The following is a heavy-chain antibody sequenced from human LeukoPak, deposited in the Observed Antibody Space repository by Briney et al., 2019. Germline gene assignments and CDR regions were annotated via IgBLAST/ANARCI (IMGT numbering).Heavy chain of an antibody. Sequence: CAVYGGSFSGYYWSWIRQPPGKGLEWIGEINHSGSTNYNPSLKSRVTISVDTSKNQFSLKLSSVTAADTAVYYCARTYYDFWSGYYTYYYYYMDVWGKGTTVTVSS. CDR3: ARTYYDFWSGYYTYYYYYMDV. CDR2: INHSGST. J-gene: IGHJ6*03. V-gene: IGHV4-34*01. D-gene: IGHD3-3*01. CDR1: GGSFSGYY.